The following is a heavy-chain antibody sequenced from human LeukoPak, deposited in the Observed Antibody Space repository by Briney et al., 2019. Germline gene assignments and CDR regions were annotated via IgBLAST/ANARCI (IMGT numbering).Heavy chain of an antibody. J-gene: IGHJ4*02. CDR1: GGSFSGYY. D-gene: IGHD2-21*02. CDR3: ARYGNCGGDCYLDY. V-gene: IGHV4-34*01. Sequence: PWETLSLTCTVYGGSFSGYYWSWIRQPPGKGLEWIGEINHSGSTNYNPSLKSRVTISVDTSKNQFSLKLSSVTAADTAVYYCARYGNCGGDCYLDYWGQGTLVTVSS. CDR2: INHSGST.